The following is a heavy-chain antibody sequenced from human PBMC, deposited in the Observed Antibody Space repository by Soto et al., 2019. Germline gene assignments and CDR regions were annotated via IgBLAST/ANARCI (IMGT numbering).Heavy chain of an antibody. CDR3: ARGKRPFGELYFDY. D-gene: IGHD3-10*01. CDR1: GGSISSYY. J-gene: IGHJ4*02. V-gene: IGHV4-4*07. Sequence: QVQLQESGPGLVKPSETLSLTCTVSGGSISSYYWSWIRQPAGKGLEWIGRIYTSGSTNYNPSLKSRVTMSVDTSKNQFSLKLSSVTAADTAVYYCARGKRPFGELYFDYWGQGTLVTVSS. CDR2: IYTSGST.